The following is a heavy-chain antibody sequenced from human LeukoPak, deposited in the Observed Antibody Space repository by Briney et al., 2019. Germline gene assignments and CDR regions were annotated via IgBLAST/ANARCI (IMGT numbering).Heavy chain of an antibody. Sequence: GASVKVSCKASGYTFTGYYVHWVRQAPGQGLEWMGWINPNSGGTNYAQKFQGRVTMTRDTSISTAYMELSRLRSDDTAVYYCARGAYVWGRQSGDAFDIWGQGTMVTVSS. CDR2: INPNSGGT. CDR3: ARGAYVWGRQSGDAFDI. V-gene: IGHV1-2*02. CDR1: GYTFTGYY. J-gene: IGHJ3*02. D-gene: IGHD3-16*01.